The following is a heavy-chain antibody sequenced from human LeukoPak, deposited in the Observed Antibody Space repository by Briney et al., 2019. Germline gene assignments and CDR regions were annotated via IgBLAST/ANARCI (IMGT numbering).Heavy chain of an antibody. CDR2: IDPNSGDT. Sequence: ASVKVSCKASGYTFTAYYIHWVRQAPGQGLEWMGRIDPNSGDTNYAQEFQGRVTMTRDTSIATAQMELSRLKSDDTALYYRARDLASTPYWELDYWGQGTLLTVSS. CDR3: ARDLASTPYWELDY. J-gene: IGHJ4*02. CDR1: GYTFTAYY. V-gene: IGHV1-2*06. D-gene: IGHD1-26*01.